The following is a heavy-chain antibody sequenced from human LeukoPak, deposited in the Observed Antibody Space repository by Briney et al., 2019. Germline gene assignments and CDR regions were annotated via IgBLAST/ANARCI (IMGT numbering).Heavy chain of an antibody. CDR1: GFTFSNYP. Sequence: SGGSLRLSCAASGFTFSNYPMSWVRQAPGKGLDWVSAITGGGGTTYYADSVKGRFIISRDSSKNTLYLQMNSLRAEDTAVYYCARALIAAAEERYYMDVWGKGTTVTVSS. D-gene: IGHD6-13*01. V-gene: IGHV3-23*01. CDR3: ARALIAAAEERYYMDV. CDR2: ITGGGGTT. J-gene: IGHJ6*03.